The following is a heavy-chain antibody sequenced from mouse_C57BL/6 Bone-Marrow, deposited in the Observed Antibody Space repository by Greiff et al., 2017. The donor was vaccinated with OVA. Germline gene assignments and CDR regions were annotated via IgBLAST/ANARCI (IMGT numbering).Heavy chain of an antibody. CDR2: IRSKSSNYAT. D-gene: IGHD1-1*01. CDR3: VREDYYGSSPPFDY. V-gene: IGHV10-3*01. Sequence: EVQGVESGGGLVQPKGSLKLSCAASGFTFNTYAMHWVRQAPGQGLEWVARIRSKSSNYATYYADSVKDRFTISRDDSQSMLYLQMNNLKTEDTAMYYCVREDYYGSSPPFDYWGQGTTLTVSS. J-gene: IGHJ2*01. CDR1: GFTFNTYA.